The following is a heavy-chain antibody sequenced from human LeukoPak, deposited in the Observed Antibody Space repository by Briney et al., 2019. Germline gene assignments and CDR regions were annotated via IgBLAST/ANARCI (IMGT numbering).Heavy chain of an antibody. CDR3: ARVRYGSGSFSFDY. J-gene: IGHJ4*02. D-gene: IGHD3-10*01. Sequence: SVKVSCKASGGTFSSYAISWVRQAPGQGLEWMGGIIPIFGTANYAQKFQGRVTITADKSTSTAYMELSSLRFEDTAVYYCARVRYGSGSFSFDYWGQGTLVTVSS. CDR2: IIPIFGTA. V-gene: IGHV1-69*06. CDR1: GGTFSSYA.